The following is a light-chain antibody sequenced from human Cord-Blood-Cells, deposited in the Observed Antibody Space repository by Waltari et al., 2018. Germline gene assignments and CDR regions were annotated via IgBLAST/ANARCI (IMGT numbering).Light chain of an antibody. Sequence: DIQMTQSPSSLSASVGDRVTITCQASQDISNYLNWYPEKPGKAAKLLIYDASNLEKGVPSRFSGSGSVTDFTFTISSLQPEDIATYYCQQYDNLPRTFGGGTKVEIK. V-gene: IGKV1-33*01. CDR1: QDISNY. CDR3: QQYDNLPRT. CDR2: DAS. J-gene: IGKJ4*01.